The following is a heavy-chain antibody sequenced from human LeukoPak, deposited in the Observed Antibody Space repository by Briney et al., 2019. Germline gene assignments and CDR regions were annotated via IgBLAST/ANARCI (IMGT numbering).Heavy chain of an antibody. V-gene: IGHV1-2*02. CDR1: GYTFTDYY. CDR2: INPNSGDT. Sequence: GASVKVSCKASGYTFTDYYMHWVRQAPGQGLEWMGWINPNSGDTHYAQKFQGRVTMTRDTSINTAYMELSRLRSDDTAVYYCARDQAFVYCSGGTCYDDYWGQGSLVTVSS. J-gene: IGHJ4*02. CDR3: ARDQAFVYCSGGTCYDDY. D-gene: IGHD2-15*01.